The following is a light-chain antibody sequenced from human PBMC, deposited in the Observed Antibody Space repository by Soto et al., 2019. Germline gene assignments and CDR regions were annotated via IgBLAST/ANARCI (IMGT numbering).Light chain of an antibody. J-gene: IGLJ1*01. Sequence: QSALTQPASVSGSPGQSITISCTGTSSDVGGYNYVSWYQQHPGKAPKLMIYEVSNRPSGVSNRFSGSKSGNTASPTISGLQAEDEADYYCSSYTSSSTHYVFGTGTKLTVL. CDR3: SSYTSSSTHYV. CDR1: SSDVGGYNY. V-gene: IGLV2-14*01. CDR2: EVS.